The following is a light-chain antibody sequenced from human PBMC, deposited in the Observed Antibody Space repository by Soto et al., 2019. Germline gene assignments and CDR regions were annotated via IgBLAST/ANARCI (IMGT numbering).Light chain of an antibody. CDR2: GAS. CDR1: QGVSIY. J-gene: IGKJ3*01. Sequence: DIQMTQSPSSLSASVGDRVTITCRASQGVSIYLAWYQLKPGKAPKLLMYGASTLQSGVPSRFRGSGSGTEFTLTISSLQPEDVATYYWQNYNSALFTFGPGTKVDIK. CDR3: QNYNSALFT. V-gene: IGKV1-27*01.